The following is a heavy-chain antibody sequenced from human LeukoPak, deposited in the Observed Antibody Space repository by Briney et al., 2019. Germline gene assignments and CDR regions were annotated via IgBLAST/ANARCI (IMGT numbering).Heavy chain of an antibody. CDR1: GFTFSSYG. V-gene: IGHV3-30*18. CDR2: ISYDGSNK. J-gene: IGHJ5*02. D-gene: IGHD3-3*01. Sequence: GGSLRLYCPASGFTFSSYGMHWVRQAPGKGLKWVAVISYDGSNKYYADHVKGRFTISRDNSKNTLYLQMNSLRAEDTAVYYCANTIFGVVSRFDPWGQGTLVTVSS. CDR3: ANTIFGVVSRFDP.